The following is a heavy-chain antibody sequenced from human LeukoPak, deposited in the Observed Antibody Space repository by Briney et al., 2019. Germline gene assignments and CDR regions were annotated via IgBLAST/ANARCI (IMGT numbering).Heavy chain of an antibody. CDR1: GFTFSSYA. V-gene: IGHV3-23*01. Sequence: PGGSLRLSCAASGFTFSSYAMSWVRQAPGKGLEWVSAISGSGGSTYYADSVKGRFTISRDNSKNTLSLQMNSLRAEDTAVYYXXKVGGPHYYYYMDVWGKGTTVTVSS. CDR3: XKVGGPHYYYYMDV. D-gene: IGHD3-16*01. CDR2: ISGSGGST. J-gene: IGHJ6*03.